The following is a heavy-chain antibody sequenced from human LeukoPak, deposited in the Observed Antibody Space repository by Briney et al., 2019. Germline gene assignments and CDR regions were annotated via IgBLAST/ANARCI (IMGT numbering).Heavy chain of an antibody. D-gene: IGHD2-2*02. V-gene: IGHV1-2*02. CDR3: ARKAMAAPAIPFDY. CDR2: INPNSGGT. Sequence: GASVKVSCKAPGYTFTDYYMHWVRQAPGQGLEWMGWINPNSGGTNYAPKFQGRVTVTRDTSMRTAYMELTRLRSDDTAVYYCARKAMAAPAIPFDYWGQGTLVTVSS. J-gene: IGHJ4*02. CDR1: GYTFTDYY.